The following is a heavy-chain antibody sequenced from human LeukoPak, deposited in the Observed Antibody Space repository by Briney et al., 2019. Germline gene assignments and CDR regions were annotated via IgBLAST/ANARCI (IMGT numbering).Heavy chain of an antibody. CDR3: ARDLIGSDFPG. D-gene: IGHD3-9*01. CDR2: IKQDGSEK. V-gene: IGHV3-7*01. J-gene: IGHJ4*02. Sequence: GGSPRLSCAASGFTFSSYWMSWVRQAPGKGLEWVANIKQDGSEKYYVDSVKGRFTISRDNAKNSLYLQMNSLRAEDTAVYYCARDLIGSDFPGWGQGTLVTVSS. CDR1: GFTFSSYW.